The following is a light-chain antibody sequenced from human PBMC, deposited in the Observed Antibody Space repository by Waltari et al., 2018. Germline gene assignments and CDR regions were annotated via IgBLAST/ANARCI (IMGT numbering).Light chain of an antibody. V-gene: IGLV2-14*01. CDR3: SSYTSSSTWV. J-gene: IGLJ1*01. CDR1: SSDVGGYNY. Sequence: QSALTQPASVSGSPGQSITISCTGTSSDVGGYNYVSWYQQHLGKAPKLMIYDVSKRPSGVSNRFSGSKSGNTASLTISGLQAEDEADYYCSSYTSSSTWVFGTGTKVTVL. CDR2: DVS.